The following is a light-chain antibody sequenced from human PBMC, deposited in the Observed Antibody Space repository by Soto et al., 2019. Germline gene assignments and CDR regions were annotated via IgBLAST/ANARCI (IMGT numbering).Light chain of an antibody. V-gene: IGLV2-14*01. CDR2: EVS. CDR3: ISYTSSSTWV. J-gene: IGLJ3*02. CDR1: SSDVGGYNY. Sequence: QSALTQPASVSGSPGQSITISSTGTSSDVGGYNYVSWYQQHPGTAPKLMIYEVSNRPSGVSDRFSGSRSGNTASLTISGLQAEDESDYYCISYTSSSTWVFGGGTKLTVL.